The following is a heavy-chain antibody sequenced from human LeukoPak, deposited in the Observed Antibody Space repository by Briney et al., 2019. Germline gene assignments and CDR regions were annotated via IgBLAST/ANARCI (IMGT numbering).Heavy chain of an antibody. CDR3: ARGSGSYYYYMDV. CDR1: GYTFTGYY. J-gene: IGHJ6*03. D-gene: IGHD1-26*01. CDR2: INPNSGGA. V-gene: IGHV1-2*02. Sequence: ASVKVSCKASGYTFTGYYMHWVRQAPGQGLEWMGWINPNSGGANYAQKFQGRVTMTRDTSISTAYMELSRLRSDDTAVYYCARGSGSYYYYMDVWGKGTTVTVSS.